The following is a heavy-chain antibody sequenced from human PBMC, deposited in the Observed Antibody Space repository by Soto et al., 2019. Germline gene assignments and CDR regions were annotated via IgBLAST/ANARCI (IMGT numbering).Heavy chain of an antibody. CDR2: IIPIFGTA. Sequence: ASVKVSCKASGGAFSSYAISWVRQAPGQGLEWMGGIIPIFGTANYAQKFQGRVTITADESTSTAYMELSSLRSEGTAVYYCARQRYCTNGVCYTSGWFDPWGQGTMVTVSS. CDR3: ARQRYCTNGVCYTSGWFDP. CDR1: GGAFSSYA. J-gene: IGHJ5*02. V-gene: IGHV1-69*13. D-gene: IGHD2-8*01.